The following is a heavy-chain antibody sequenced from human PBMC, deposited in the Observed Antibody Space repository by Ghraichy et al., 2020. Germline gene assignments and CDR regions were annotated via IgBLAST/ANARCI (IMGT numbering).Heavy chain of an antibody. CDR1: GGSISSSSYY. CDR2: IYYSGST. Sequence: GSLRLSCTVSGGSISSSSYYWGWIRQPPGKGLEWIGSIYYSGSTYYNPSLKSRVTISVDTSKNQFSLKLSSVTAADTAVYYCARHFEDWYFDLWGRGTLVTVSS. D-gene: IGHD3-9*01. V-gene: IGHV4-39*01. CDR3: ARHFEDWYFDL. J-gene: IGHJ2*01.